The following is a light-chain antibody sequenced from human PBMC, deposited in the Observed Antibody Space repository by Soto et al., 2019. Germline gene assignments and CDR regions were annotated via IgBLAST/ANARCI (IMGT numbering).Light chain of an antibody. V-gene: IGKV3-15*01. CDR3: QQYNNWPRT. CDR2: GAS. CDR1: QSVSSY. Sequence: IVLTQSPATLSLSPGERATLSCRASQSVSSYLVWYQQKPGQAPRLLIYGASTRATGIPARFSGSGSGTEFTLTISSLQSEDFAVYYCQQYNNWPRTFGQGTKVDIK. J-gene: IGKJ1*01.